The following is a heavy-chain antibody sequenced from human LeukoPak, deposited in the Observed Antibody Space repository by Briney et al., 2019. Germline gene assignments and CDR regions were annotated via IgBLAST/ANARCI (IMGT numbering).Heavy chain of an antibody. CDR3: ATDGAGFDT. CDR2: INIGGTNT. V-gene: IGHV3-11*01. CDR1: GFTFNDYY. J-gene: IGHJ5*02. Sequence: GGSLRLSCAASGFTFNDYYMSWIRQAPGKGLEWLSYINIGGTNTHYADSVKGRFTISRDNAKKSLYSEMNNLRAEDTAVYYCATDGAGFDTWGQGVLVTASS.